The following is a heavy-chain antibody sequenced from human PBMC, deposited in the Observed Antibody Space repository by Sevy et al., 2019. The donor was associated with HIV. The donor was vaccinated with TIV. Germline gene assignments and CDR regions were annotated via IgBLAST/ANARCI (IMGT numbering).Heavy chain of an antibody. D-gene: IGHD2-8*01. CDR3: AREGCTRPHDY. V-gene: IGHV3-23*01. CDR1: GFAFYDYS. J-gene: IGHJ4*02. Sequence: GGSLRLSCAASGFAFYDYSMSWIRQAPGKGLEWVATLSFGCGKINYADSVKGRFTITRDNTKNSFYLQMDNMRVEDTALYYCAREGCTRPHDYWGQGTRVTVSS. CDR2: LSFGCGKI.